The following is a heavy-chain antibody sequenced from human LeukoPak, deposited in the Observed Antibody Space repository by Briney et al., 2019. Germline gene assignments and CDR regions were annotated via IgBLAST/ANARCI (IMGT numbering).Heavy chain of an antibody. Sequence: GASVKVSCKASGYTFTSYDINWLRQATGQGLEWMGWMNPNSGNTGYAQKFQGRVTMTRNTSISTAYMELSSLRSEDTAVYYCARVLVSSSTSCRGPLAYWGQGTLVTVSS. D-gene: IGHD2-2*01. CDR1: GYTFTSYD. V-gene: IGHV1-8*01. CDR3: ARVLVSSSTSCRGPLAY. J-gene: IGHJ4*02. CDR2: MNPNSGNT.